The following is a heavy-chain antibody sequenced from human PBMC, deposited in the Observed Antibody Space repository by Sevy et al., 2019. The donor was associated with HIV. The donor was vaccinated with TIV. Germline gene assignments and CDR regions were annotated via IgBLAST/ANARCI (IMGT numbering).Heavy chain of an antibody. V-gene: IGHV1-69*13. CDR2: IIPIFGTA. CDR3: ARDRYDSSGYYSNWFDP. CDR1: GGTFSSYA. J-gene: IGHJ5*02. D-gene: IGHD3-22*01. Sequence: SVKVSCKASGGTFSSYAISWVRQAPGQGLEWMGGIIPIFGTANYAQKFQGRVTITADESTSTAYMELSSLRSEDTAVYYCARDRYDSSGYYSNWFDPWGQGTLVTVSS.